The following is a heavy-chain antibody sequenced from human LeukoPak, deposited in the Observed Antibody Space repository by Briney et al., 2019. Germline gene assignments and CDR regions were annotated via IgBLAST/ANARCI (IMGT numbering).Heavy chain of an antibody. J-gene: IGHJ6*02. CDR1: GFTFSSYA. Sequence: GGSLRLSCAASGFTFSSYAMSWVRQAPGKGLEWVSAISGGGGSTYYADSVKGRFTISRDNSKNTLYLQMNSLRAEDTAVYYCAGNGGSYYYYYYGMDVWGQGTTVTVSS. V-gene: IGHV3-23*01. CDR2: ISGGGGST. D-gene: IGHD1-26*01. CDR3: AGNGGSYYYYYYGMDV.